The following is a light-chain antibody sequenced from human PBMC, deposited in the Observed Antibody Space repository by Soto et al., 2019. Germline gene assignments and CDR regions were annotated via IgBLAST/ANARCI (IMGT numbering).Light chain of an antibody. V-gene: IGLV2-8*01. J-gene: IGLJ1*01. Sequence: QSALTQPPSASGSPGQSVTISCTGTSSDVGGYNYVSWYQQHPGKAPKLMIYDVSQRPSGVPDRFSGSKSGNTASLTVSGLQAEDEADYYCSSYAGTYIVFGTGTKPTVL. CDR3: SSYAGTYIV. CDR1: SSDVGGYNY. CDR2: DVS.